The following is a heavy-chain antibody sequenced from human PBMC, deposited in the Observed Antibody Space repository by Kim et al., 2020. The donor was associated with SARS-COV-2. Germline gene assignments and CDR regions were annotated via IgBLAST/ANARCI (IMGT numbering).Heavy chain of an antibody. D-gene: IGHD4-17*01. CDR1: GSSISNNSYY. V-gene: IGHV4-39*01. CDR3: AVDYGDQRGGMDY. Sequence: SETLSLTCTVSGSSISNNSYYWGWIRQPPGKGLEWIGSIYYSGSTYYNPSLKSRVTISVDTSKNQFSLKVSSVTAADTSVYYCAVDYGDQRGGMDYWCQG. CDR2: IYYSGST. J-gene: IGHJ4*02.